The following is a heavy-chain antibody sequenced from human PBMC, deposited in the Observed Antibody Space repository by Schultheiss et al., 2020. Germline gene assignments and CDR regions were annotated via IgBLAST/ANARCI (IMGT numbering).Heavy chain of an antibody. J-gene: IGHJ5*02. D-gene: IGHD4-17*01. V-gene: IGHV4-39*07. CDR2: INHSGST. CDR3: ARRLRRRWFDP. CDR1: GGSISSSSYY. Sequence: SETLSLTCTVSGGSISSSSYYWGWIRQPPGKGLEWIGEINHSGSTNYNPSLKSRVTISVDTSKNQFSLKLSSVTAADTAVYYCARRLRRRWFDPWGQGTLVTVSS.